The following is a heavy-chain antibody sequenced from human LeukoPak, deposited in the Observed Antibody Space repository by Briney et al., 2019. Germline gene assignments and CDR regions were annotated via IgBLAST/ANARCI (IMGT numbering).Heavy chain of an antibody. Sequence: PSETLSLTCAVSGYSISSGYYWSWIRQPPGKGLEWIATINHSGGTYYNPSLKSRVTTSVDTSKNQFSLKLSSVTAAGTAIYYCARYTANKSGYSFDYWGQGTLVTVSS. CDR3: ARYTANKSGYSFDY. CDR1: GYSISSGYY. CDR2: INHSGGT. J-gene: IGHJ4*02. V-gene: IGHV4-38-2*01. D-gene: IGHD3-22*01.